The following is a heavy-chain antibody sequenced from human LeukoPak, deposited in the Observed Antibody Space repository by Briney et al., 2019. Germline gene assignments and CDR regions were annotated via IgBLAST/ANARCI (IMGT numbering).Heavy chain of an antibody. Sequence: PGGSLRLSCAASGFTVSSNYMSWVRQAPGKGLEWVSVIYSGGSTYYADSVKGRFTISRDNSKNTLYLQMNSLRAEDTAVYYFAREGSSGWFDPWGQGTLVTVSS. CDR3: AREGSSGWFDP. CDR2: IYSGGST. CDR1: GFTVSSNY. V-gene: IGHV3-53*05. J-gene: IGHJ5*02. D-gene: IGHD6-25*01.